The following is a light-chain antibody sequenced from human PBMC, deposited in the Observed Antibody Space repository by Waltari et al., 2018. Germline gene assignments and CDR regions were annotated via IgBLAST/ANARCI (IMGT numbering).Light chain of an antibody. CDR3: QKYVSLPAT. CDR1: QSVRRS. CDR2: DAS. Sequence: EILLTQSPGPLSLSPGERVTLSCRASQSVRRSLAWYQQKPGQAPRLLIYDASSRATGIPDRFSGSGSGTDFSLTISRLEPEDSAVYYCQKYVSLPATFGQGTKVEIK. V-gene: IGKV3-20*01. J-gene: IGKJ1*01.